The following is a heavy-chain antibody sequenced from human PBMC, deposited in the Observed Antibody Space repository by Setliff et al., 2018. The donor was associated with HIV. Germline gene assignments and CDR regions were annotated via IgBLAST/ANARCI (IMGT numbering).Heavy chain of an antibody. CDR2: INWNSATI. V-gene: IGHV3-9*01. Sequence: GGSLRLSCVASGFTFDDYAIHWVRQAPGKGLVWVSGINWNSATIAYADSVRGRFTISRDNSKNTVYLQMNSLRAEDTAVYYCAKQYYYDSSGYLPISYYFDYWGQGTLVTVSS. J-gene: IGHJ4*02. D-gene: IGHD3-22*01. CDR1: GFTFDDYA. CDR3: AKQYYYDSSGYLPISYYFDY.